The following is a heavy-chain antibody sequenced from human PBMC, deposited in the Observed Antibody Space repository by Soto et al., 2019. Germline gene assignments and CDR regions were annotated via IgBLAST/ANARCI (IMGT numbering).Heavy chain of an antibody. CDR3: TRVAVGGTYYYDSSGYGVFDY. J-gene: IGHJ4*02. Sequence: GGSLRLSCTASGFTFGDYAMSWVRQAPGKGLEWVGFIRSKAYGGTTEYAASVKGRVTISRDDSKSIAYLQMNSLKTEDTAVYYCTRVAVGGTYYYDSSGYGVFDYWGQGTLVTVSS. D-gene: IGHD3-22*01. CDR2: IRSKAYGGTT. V-gene: IGHV3-49*04. CDR1: GFTFGDYA.